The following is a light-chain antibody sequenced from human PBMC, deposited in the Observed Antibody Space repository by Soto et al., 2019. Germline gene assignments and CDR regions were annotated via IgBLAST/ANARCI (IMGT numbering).Light chain of an antibody. J-gene: IGLJ7*01. Sequence: QAVVTQEPSLTVSPGGTVTLTCGSSTGAVTSGHYPYWFQQKPGQAPRTLIYDSTNKHSWTPARFSGSFLGGKAALTLSGALPEDEAEYYCLVSYSGARVFGGGTQLTVL. CDR3: LVSYSGARV. CDR2: DST. CDR1: TGAVTSGHY. V-gene: IGLV7-46*01.